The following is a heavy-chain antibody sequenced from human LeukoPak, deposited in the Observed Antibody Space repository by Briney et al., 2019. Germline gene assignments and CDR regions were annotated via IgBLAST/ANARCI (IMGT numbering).Heavy chain of an antibody. CDR2: INPNSGDT. J-gene: IGHJ4*02. CDR1: GYTFTGYH. V-gene: IGHV1-2*06. D-gene: IGHD2-2*01. CDR3: ARDYCSSTSCLFDY. Sequence: ASVKVSCKASGYTFTGYHMHWVRQAPGQGLEWMGRINPNSGDTNYAQKFQGRVTMTRDTSISTAYMELSRLGSDDTAVYYCARDYCSSTSCLFDYWGQGNLVTVSS.